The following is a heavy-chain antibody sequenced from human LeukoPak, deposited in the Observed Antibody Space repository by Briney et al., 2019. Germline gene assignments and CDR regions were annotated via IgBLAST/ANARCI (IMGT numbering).Heavy chain of an antibody. J-gene: IGHJ4*02. D-gene: IGHD5-18*01. CDR1: GFTFDDYA. CDR2: ISWNSGSI. Sequence: GASLRLSCAASGFTFDDYAMHWVRQAPGKGLEWVSGISWNSGSIGYAGSVKGRFTISRDNAKNSLYLQMNSLRAEDTALYYCATSGYTYGLDYWGQGTLVTVSS. CDR3: ATSGYTYGLDY. V-gene: IGHV3-9*01.